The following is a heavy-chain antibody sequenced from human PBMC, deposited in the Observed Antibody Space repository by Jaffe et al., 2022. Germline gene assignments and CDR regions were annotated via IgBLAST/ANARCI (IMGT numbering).Heavy chain of an antibody. CDR1: GYSISSGYY. CDR3: ARLSSSWYGALDYYFDY. D-gene: IGHD6-13*01. Sequence: QVQLQESGPGLVKPSETLSLTCAVSGYSISSGYYWGWIRQPPGKGLEWIGSIYHSGSTYYNPSLKSRVTISVDTSKNQFSLKLSSVTAADTAVYYCARLSSSWYGALDYYFDYWGQGTLVTVSS. CDR2: IYHSGST. J-gene: IGHJ4*02. V-gene: IGHV4-38-2*01.